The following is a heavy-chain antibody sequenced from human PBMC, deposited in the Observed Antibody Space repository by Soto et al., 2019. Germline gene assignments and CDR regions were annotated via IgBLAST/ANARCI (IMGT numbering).Heavy chain of an antibody. CDR3: ARCRLHNSGWFDP. Sequence: GASVKVSCKASGGTFSSYAISWVRQAPGQGLEWMGWISAYNGNTNYAQKLQGRVTMTTDTSTSTAYMELRSLRSDDTAVYYCARCRLHNSGWFDPWGQGTLVTVSS. CDR1: GGTFSSYA. J-gene: IGHJ5*02. D-gene: IGHD4-4*01. CDR2: ISAYNGNT. V-gene: IGHV1-18*01.